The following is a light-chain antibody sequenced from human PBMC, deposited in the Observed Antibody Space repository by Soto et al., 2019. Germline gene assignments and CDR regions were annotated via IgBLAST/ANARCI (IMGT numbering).Light chain of an antibody. CDR2: EVS. Sequence: QSVLTQPASVSGSPGQSITISCTGTSRDVGGYNSVSWYQQHPAKAPKLIIYEVSNRPSGASNRFSGSKSGITAPLTISGLQAEDEADYYCSSYTSSSSYVFGPGTKVTV. CDR3: SSYTSSSSYV. CDR1: SRDVGGYNS. J-gene: IGLJ1*01. V-gene: IGLV2-14*01.